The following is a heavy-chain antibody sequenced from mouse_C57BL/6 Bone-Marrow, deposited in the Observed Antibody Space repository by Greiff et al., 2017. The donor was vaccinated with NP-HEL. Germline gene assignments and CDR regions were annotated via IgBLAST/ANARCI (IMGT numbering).Heavy chain of an antibody. Sequence: VQLQQSGPELVKPGASVKIPCKASGYTFTDYNMDWVKQSHGQGLEWIGDIYPNNGGTIYNQKFKGKATLTVDKTSSTAYMELRSLTSEDTAVYYCARVTTGWFADWGKGTLVTVSA. V-gene: IGHV1-18*01. D-gene: IGHD1-1*01. J-gene: IGHJ3*01. CDR3: ARVTTGWFAD. CDR1: GYTFTDYN. CDR2: IYPNNGGT.